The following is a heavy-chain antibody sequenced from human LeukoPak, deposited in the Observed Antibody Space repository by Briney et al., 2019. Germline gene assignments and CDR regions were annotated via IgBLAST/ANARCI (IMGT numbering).Heavy chain of an antibody. CDR2: ISSSSYI. CDR3: ARDGSGYDDAFDI. V-gene: IGHV3-21*01. CDR1: GFTLSSYT. D-gene: IGHD3-10*01. Sequence: GGSLRLSCEVSGFTLSSYTMNWVRQAPGKGLEWVSSISSSSYIYYADSVKGRFTISRDSARNSLYLQMNSLRAEDTAVYYCARDGSGYDDAFDIWGQGTMVTVSS. J-gene: IGHJ3*02.